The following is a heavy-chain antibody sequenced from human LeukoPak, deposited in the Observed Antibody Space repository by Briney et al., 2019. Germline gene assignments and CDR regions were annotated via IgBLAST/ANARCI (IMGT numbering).Heavy chain of an antibody. Sequence: ASVKVSCKASGYTFTSYYMHWMRQAPGQGLEWMGIINPSGGSTSYAQKFQGRVTMTRDTSTSTVYMELSSLRSEDTAVYYCARDTMVRGVLDYWGQGTLVTVSS. CDR2: INPSGGST. V-gene: IGHV1-46*01. CDR3: ARDTMVRGVLDY. D-gene: IGHD3-10*01. J-gene: IGHJ4*02. CDR1: GYTFTSYY.